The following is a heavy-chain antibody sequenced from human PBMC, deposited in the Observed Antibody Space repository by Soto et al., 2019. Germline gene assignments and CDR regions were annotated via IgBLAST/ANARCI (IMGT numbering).Heavy chain of an antibody. CDR2: IYYSGST. J-gene: IGHJ6*02. Sequence: SETLSLTCTVSGGSISSSSYCCFCIRQPPGKGLEWIGSIYYSGSTYYNPSLKSRVTISVDTSKNQFSLKLSSVTAADTAVYYCARHRLASYSSSWYSYYYYGMDVWGQGTTVTVSS. CDR3: ARHRLASYSSSWYSYYYYGMDV. D-gene: IGHD6-13*01. CDR1: GGSISSSSYC. V-gene: IGHV4-39*01.